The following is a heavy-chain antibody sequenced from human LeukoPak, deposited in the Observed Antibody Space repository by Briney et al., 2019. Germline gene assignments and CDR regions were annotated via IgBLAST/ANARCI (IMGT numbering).Heavy chain of an antibody. CDR1: GFTFSSYA. Sequence: GGSLRLSCVASGFTFSSYAMSWVRQAPGKGLEWVSAISGSGGSTYYADSVKGRFTISRDNSKNTLYLQMNSLRAEDTAVYYCAKYYGSGSYYADYWGQGTLVTVSS. J-gene: IGHJ4*02. CDR2: ISGSGGST. V-gene: IGHV3-23*01. CDR3: AKYYGSGSYYADY. D-gene: IGHD3-10*01.